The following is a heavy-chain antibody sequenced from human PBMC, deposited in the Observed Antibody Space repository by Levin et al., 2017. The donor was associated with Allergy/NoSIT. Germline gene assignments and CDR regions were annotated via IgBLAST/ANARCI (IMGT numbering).Heavy chain of an antibody. J-gene: IGHJ6*03. Sequence: GGSLRLSCAASGFTFSSYGMHWVRQAPGKGLEWVAVISYDGSNKYYADSVKGRFTISRDNSKNTLYLQMNSLRAEDTAVYYCAKDVAPDYGDPKFYYYYMDVWGKGTTVTVSS. V-gene: IGHV3-30*18. CDR2: ISYDGSNK. CDR3: AKDVAPDYGDPKFYYYYMDV. D-gene: IGHD4-17*01. CDR1: GFTFSSYG.